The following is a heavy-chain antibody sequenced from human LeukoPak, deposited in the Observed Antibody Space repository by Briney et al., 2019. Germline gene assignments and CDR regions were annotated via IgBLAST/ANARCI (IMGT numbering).Heavy chain of an antibody. Sequence: SETLSLTCTVSGGSISSYYWSWIRQPPGKGLEWIGYIYYSGSTNYNPSLKSRVTISVDTSKNQFSLKLSSVTAADTAVYYCARGEERTLNWFDPWGQGTLVTVSS. CDR3: ARGEERTLNWFDP. D-gene: IGHD2-8*01. J-gene: IGHJ5*02. CDR2: IYYSGST. V-gene: IGHV4-59*01. CDR1: GGSISSYY.